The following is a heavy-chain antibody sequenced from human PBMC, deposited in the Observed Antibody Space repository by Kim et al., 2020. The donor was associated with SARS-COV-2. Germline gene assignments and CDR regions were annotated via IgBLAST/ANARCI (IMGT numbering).Heavy chain of an antibody. Sequence: SETLSLTCTVSGGSISSHYWSWIRQPPGKGLEWIGNIYYSGSTNYNPSLKSRVTISVDTSKNQFSLKLSSVTAADTAVYYCARELGSSPFGYWGQGTLVTVAS. CDR3: ARELGSSPFGY. D-gene: IGHD1-26*01. V-gene: IGHV4-59*11. J-gene: IGHJ4*02. CDR1: GGSISSHY. CDR2: IYYSGST.